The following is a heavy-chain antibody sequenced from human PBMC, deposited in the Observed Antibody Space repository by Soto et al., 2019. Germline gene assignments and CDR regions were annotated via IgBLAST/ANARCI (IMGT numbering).Heavy chain of an antibody. V-gene: IGHV4-39*01. D-gene: IGHD1-1*01. Sequence: QLQLQESGPGLVKPSETLSLPCNVSGGSISTSNYYWAWVRQAPGKGLEWIANIYYRGDTYYHPSLRTRLAVSVDTSKTQFSLRLTSLTAAETAMYFCASLQVPCNFDYWGQGTLVTVSS. CDR1: GGSISTSNYY. J-gene: IGHJ4*02. CDR3: ASLQVPCNFDY. CDR2: IYYRGDT.